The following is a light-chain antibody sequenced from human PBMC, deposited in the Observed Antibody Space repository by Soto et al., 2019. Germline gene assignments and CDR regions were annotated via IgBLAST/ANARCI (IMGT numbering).Light chain of an antibody. CDR3: GSWDSSLSAYV. Sequence: QSAMTQPPSVSAAPGQKVTISCSGSSYNIGGNSVSWYQQLPGTAPKLLIYDDNKRPSGIPDRFSGSKSGTSATLGITGFQTGDEADYYCGSWDSSLSAYVFGTGTKLTVL. CDR1: SYNIGGNS. V-gene: IGLV1-51*01. J-gene: IGLJ1*01. CDR2: DDN.